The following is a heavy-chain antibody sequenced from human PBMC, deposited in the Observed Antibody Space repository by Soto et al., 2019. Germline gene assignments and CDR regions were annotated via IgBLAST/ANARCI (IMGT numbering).Heavy chain of an antibody. Sequence: QVQLVQSGAEVKKPGSSVKVSCKASGGTFSNYAISWVRQAPGQGLEWMGGIIPFFGTANSAQKFQGRVTITADESTSTDYMDLSSLRSEDTAVYYCARHGPPYQLVSAPAYYYGMDVWGQGTTVTVSS. CDR3: ARHGPPYQLVSAPAYYYGMDV. CDR2: IIPFFGTA. V-gene: IGHV1-69*01. CDR1: GGTFSNYA. D-gene: IGHD2-2*01. J-gene: IGHJ6*02.